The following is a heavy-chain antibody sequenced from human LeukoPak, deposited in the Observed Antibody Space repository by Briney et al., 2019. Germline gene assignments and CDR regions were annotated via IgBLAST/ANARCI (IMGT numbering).Heavy chain of an antibody. CDR2: IYSGGST. CDR1: GFTFSSYG. D-gene: IGHD2-2*01. J-gene: IGHJ3*02. V-gene: IGHV3-66*01. CDR3: ASLVVVPAARGAAFDI. Sequence: GGSLRLSCAASGFTFSSYGMHWVRQAPGKGLEWVSVIYSGGSTYYADSVKGRFTISRDNSKNTLYLQMNSLRAEDTAVYYCASLVVVPAARGAAFDIWGQGTMVTVSS.